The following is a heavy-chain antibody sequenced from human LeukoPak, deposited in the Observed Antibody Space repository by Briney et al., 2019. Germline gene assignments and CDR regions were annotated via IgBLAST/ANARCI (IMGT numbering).Heavy chain of an antibody. V-gene: IGHV4-59*13. J-gene: IGHJ5*02. CDR1: GGYISSSL. CDR2: TYDGGRG. CDR3: ARLWRPHDYDNWFDH. Sequence: SETLSLTCTVSGGYISSSLWTWIRQAPGKGLELIGFTYDGGRGNYKPSLVSRVAISLDTSKNRYSLRLTSVTAADTGVYYCARLWRPHDYDNWFDHWGQGILVTVSS. D-gene: IGHD4-17*01.